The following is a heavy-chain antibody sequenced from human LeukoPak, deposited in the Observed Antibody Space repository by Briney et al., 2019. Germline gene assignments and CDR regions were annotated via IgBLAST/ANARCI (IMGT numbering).Heavy chain of an antibody. J-gene: IGHJ4*02. V-gene: IGHV4-34*01. CDR2: INHSGSS. CDR1: GGSFSGYY. CDR3: ARDRDDGWSPIDY. Sequence: SETLSLTCAVYGGSFSGYYWSWIRQPPGKGLEWIGEINHSGSSNYNPSLKSRVTISVDTSKNQFSLKLSSVTATDTAVYYCARDRDDGWSPIDYWGQGTLVTVSS. D-gene: IGHD1-1*01.